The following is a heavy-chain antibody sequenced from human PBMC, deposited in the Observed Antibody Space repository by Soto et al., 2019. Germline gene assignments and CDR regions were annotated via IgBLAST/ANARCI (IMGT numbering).Heavy chain of an antibody. CDR3: ARDLTIAAAGPYYYYYGMDV. D-gene: IGHD6-13*01. CDR1: GYTFTSYG. CDR2: ISAYNGNT. V-gene: IGHV1-18*01. J-gene: IGHJ6*02. Sequence: QVQLVQSGAEVKKPGASVKVSCKASGYTFTSYGISWVRQAPGQGLEWMGWISAYNGNTNYAQKLQGRVTMTTDTSTSTAYMELRSLRSDDTAVYYCARDLTIAAAGPYYYYYGMDVWGQGTTVTVSS.